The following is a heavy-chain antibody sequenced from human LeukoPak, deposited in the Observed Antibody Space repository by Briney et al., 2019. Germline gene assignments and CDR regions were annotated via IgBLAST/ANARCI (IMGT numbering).Heavy chain of an antibody. CDR3: ARGRYYYGSGSYYNPWYFDY. D-gene: IGHD3-10*01. V-gene: IGHV4-34*01. CDR2: INNSGST. CDR1: GGSFSGYY. J-gene: IGHJ4*02. Sequence: SETLSLTCAVYGGSFSGYYWSWIRQPPGKGLEWIGEINNSGSTNYNPSLKSRVTISVDTSKNQFSLKLSSVTAADTAAYYCARGRYYYGSGSYYNPWYFDYWGQGTLVTVSS.